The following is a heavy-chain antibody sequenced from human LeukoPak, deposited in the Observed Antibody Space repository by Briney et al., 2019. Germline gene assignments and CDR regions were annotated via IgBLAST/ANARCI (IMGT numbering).Heavy chain of an antibody. J-gene: IGHJ6*02. CDR1: GGSIRSSYYY. CDR3: ARDNWNYGSSMDV. V-gene: IGHV4-39*07. CDR2: IYDSGST. Sequence: SETLSLTCTVSGGSIRSSYYYWGWIRQPPGKGLEWIGSIYDSGSTYYNPSLKSRVTISVDTSKNQFSLKLNSVTAADTAVYHCARDNWNYGSSMDVWGQGTTVTVSS. D-gene: IGHD1-7*01.